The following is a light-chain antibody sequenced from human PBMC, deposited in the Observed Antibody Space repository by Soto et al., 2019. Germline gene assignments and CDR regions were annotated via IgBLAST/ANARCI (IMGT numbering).Light chain of an antibody. J-gene: IGKJ1*01. V-gene: IGKV3-11*01. CDR2: GAS. Sequence: EVVLTQSPATLSLSPGERATLSCRASENVRTFVDWYQQKPGQAPRLLIYGASNRATGIPARFSGSGSGTDFTLTISDLEPEDFAVYYCQQYNHWPRTFGQGTKVEIK. CDR3: QQYNHWPRT. CDR1: ENVRTF.